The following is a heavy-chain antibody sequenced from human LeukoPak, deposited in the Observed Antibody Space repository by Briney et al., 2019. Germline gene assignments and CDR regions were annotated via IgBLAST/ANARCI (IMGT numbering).Heavy chain of an antibody. D-gene: IGHD6-19*01. CDR3: ARVGYSSGWLRD. CDR2: IYSGGST. J-gene: IGHJ4*02. CDR1: GFTVSTNY. Sequence: GGSLRLSCAASGFTVSTNYMSWVRQAPGKGLEWVSVIYSGGSTYYADSVKGRFTISRDNSKNTLYLQMNSLRAEDTAVYYCARVGYSSGWLRDGGQGTLVTVSS. V-gene: IGHV3-53*01.